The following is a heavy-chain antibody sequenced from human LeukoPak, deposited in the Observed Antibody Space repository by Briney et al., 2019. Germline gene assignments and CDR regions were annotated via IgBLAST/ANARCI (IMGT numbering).Heavy chain of an antibody. J-gene: IGHJ6*03. D-gene: IGHD3-9*01. V-gene: IGHV4-34*01. CDR2: INHSGST. CDR3: ARGILLRYFDWSYYYYYMDV. Sequence: SETLSLTCAVYGGSFSGYYWSWIRQPPGKGLEWTGEINHSGSTNYNPSLKSRVTISVDTSKNQFSLKLSSVTAADTAVYYCARGILLRYFDWSYYYYYMDVWGKGTTVTVSS. CDR1: GGSFSGYY.